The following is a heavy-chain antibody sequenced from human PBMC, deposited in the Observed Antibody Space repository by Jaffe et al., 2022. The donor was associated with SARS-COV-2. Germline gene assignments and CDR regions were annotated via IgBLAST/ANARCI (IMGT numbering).Heavy chain of an antibody. V-gene: IGHV3-23*01. CDR1: GFTFGNYD. Sequence: EVQLLESGGGFIQPGGSLRLSCAASGFTFGNYDMTWVRQTPGKGLEWVSSITSGGGTTYYADSVKGRFTISRDNSKNTLRLQMDSLRAEDTAIYYCAKESDRYYYDYWGQGTLVTVSS. CDR2: ITSGGGTT. CDR3: AKESDRYYYDY. J-gene: IGHJ4*02.